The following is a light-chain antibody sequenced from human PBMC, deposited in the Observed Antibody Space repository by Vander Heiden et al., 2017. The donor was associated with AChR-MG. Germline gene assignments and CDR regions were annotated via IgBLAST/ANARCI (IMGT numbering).Light chain of an antibody. J-gene: IGLJ3*02. V-gene: IGLV2-23*02. CDR1: SSDVGNYNL. CDR3: SSYAGSNNAM. Sequence: QSALTQPASVSGSPGQSITISCTGTSSDVGNYNLVSWYQQHPGKAPKVMIYEVSKRPSGVSNRFSGSKSGNTASLTISGLQAEDEAHYYCSSYAGSNNAMFGGGTKLTVL. CDR2: EVS.